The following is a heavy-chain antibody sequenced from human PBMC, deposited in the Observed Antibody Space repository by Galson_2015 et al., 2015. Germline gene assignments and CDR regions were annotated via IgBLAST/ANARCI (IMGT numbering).Heavy chain of an antibody. CDR1: GGTFSSYA. CDR3: ARCPTAGSRAADCGGDCYSTNWYFDL. CDR2: IIPIFGTA. Sequence: SVKVSCKASGGTFSSYAISWVRQAPGQGLEWMGGIIPIFGTANYAQKFQGRVTITADESTSTAYMELSSLRSEDTAVYYCARCPTAGSRAADCGGDCYSTNWYFDLWGRGTLVTVSS. J-gene: IGHJ2*01. D-gene: IGHD2-21*02. V-gene: IGHV1-69*13.